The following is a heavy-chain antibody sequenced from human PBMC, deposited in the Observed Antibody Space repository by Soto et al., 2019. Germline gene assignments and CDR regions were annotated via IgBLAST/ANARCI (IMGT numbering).Heavy chain of an antibody. D-gene: IGHD3-10*01. J-gene: IGHJ4*02. CDR2: IYYSGST. CDR1: GGSISSYY. V-gene: IGHV4-59*01. CDR3: ARGRGATLFVSDY. Sequence: QVQLQESGPGLVKPSETLSLTCTVSGGSISSYYWSWIRQPPGKGLEWIGYIYYSGSTNYNPSLKSRVTISVDTSKNQLSLKLSSVTAADTAVYYCARGRGATLFVSDYWGQGTLVTVSS.